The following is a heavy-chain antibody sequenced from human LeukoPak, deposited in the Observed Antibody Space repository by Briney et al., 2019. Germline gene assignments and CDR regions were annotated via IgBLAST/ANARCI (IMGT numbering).Heavy chain of an antibody. J-gene: IGHJ4*02. Sequence: GGSLRLSCAASGFTFSNAWMSWVRQAPGKGLEWVGRIKSKTDGGTTDYAAPVKGRFTISRDDSKNTAYLQMNRLKTEDTAVYYCTRPGSGIASFDYWGQGTLVTVSS. V-gene: IGHV3-15*01. CDR3: TRPGSGIASFDY. D-gene: IGHD3-10*01. CDR2: IKSKTDGGTT. CDR1: GFTFSNAW.